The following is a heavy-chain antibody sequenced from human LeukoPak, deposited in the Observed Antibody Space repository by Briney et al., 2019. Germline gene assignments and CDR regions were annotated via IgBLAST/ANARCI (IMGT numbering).Heavy chain of an antibody. CDR2: IKQDGSEK. J-gene: IGHJ6*03. V-gene: IGHV3-7*03. Sequence: GGSLRLSCAASGFTFSSYWMSWVRQAPGKGLEWVANIKQDGSEKYYVDSVKGRFTISRDNAKNSLYLQMNSLRAEDTALYHCARAGAYYYMDVWGKGTTVTISS. CDR3: ARAGAYYYMDV. CDR1: GFTFSSYW.